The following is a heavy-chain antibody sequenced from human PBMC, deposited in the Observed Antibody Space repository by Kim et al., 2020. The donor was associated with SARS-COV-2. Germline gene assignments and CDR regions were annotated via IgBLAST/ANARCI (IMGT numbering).Heavy chain of an antibody. Sequence: AQKVQGRVTITADKSPSTAYMELSSLRSEDTAVYYCARVRQQLVMDWFDPWGQGTLVTVSS. CDR3: ARVRQQLVMDWFDP. V-gene: IGHV1-69*04. D-gene: IGHD6-13*01. J-gene: IGHJ5*02.